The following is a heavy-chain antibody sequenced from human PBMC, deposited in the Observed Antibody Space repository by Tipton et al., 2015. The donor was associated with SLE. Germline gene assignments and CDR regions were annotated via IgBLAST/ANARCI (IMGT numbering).Heavy chain of an antibody. CDR2: INPSGGST. V-gene: IGHV1-46*01. J-gene: IGHJ4*02. Sequence: QLVQSGPEVKKPGASVKVSCKASGYTFTSYYMHWVRQAPGQGLEWMGIINPSGGSTSYAQKFQGRVTMTRDTSTSTAYMELRSLISDDTAVYYCARDPSTGDYWGQGTLVTVSS. CDR3: ARDPSTGDY. CDR1: GYTFTSYY. D-gene: IGHD7-27*01.